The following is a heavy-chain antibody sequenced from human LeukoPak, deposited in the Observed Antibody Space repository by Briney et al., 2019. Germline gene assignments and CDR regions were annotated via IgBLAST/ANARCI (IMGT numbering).Heavy chain of an antibody. J-gene: IGHJ4*02. CDR2: MNPNSGNT. CDR3: GRDRGYCSSSKCPVDY. D-gene: IGHD2-2*01. Sequence: ASVKVSCKASGYTFTSYDINWVRQATGQGLEWMGWMNPNSGNTGYAQKFQGRVTMTRNTSISTAYMELSSLRSEDTAVYYCGRDRGYCSSSKCPVDYWGQGTLVTVSS. V-gene: IGHV1-8*01. CDR1: GYTFTSYD.